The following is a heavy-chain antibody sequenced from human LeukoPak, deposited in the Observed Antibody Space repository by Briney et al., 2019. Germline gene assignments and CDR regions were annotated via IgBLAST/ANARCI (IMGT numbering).Heavy chain of an antibody. V-gene: IGHV1-69*04. J-gene: IGHJ5*02. CDR2: IIPILGIA. D-gene: IGHD4-17*01. CDR3: AKKHPGDYGDYRGWFDP. Sequence: SVKVSCKASGGTFSSYAISWVRQAPGQGLEWMGRIIPILGIANYAQKFQGRVTITADKSTSTAYMELSSLRSEDTAVYYCAKKHPGDYGDYRGWFDPWGQGTLVTVSS. CDR1: GGTFSSYA.